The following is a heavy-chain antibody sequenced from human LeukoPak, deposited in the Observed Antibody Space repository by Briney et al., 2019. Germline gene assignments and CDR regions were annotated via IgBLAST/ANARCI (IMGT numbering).Heavy chain of an antibody. CDR1: GVTSSLTG. D-gene: IGHD1-26*01. J-gene: IGHJ4*02. Sequence: GGSLRLSCAASGVTSSLTGMSWVRQAPGKGLEWVSSIGGGDPYYADSVRGRFTVSRDNSKGAVYLQMNSLRAEDTAVYYCVKDAIPMNSVWDYFDYWGQGTLVTVSP. V-gene: IGHV3-23*01. CDR2: IGGGDP. CDR3: VKDAIPMNSVWDYFDY.